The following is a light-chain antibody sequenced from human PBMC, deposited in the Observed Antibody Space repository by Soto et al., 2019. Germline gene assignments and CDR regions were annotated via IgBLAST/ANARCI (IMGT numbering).Light chain of an antibody. CDR2: GAS. CDR1: QSVSSN. V-gene: IGKV3-15*01. J-gene: IGKJ3*01. Sequence: EIVMTQSPATLSVSPGERATLSCRASQSVSSNLAWYQQKPGQAPRLLIYGASTRATGIPARFSGSGSGTEFTLTISSLQSEDFAVYYCQHHFTFGPGPKWISN. CDR3: QHHFT.